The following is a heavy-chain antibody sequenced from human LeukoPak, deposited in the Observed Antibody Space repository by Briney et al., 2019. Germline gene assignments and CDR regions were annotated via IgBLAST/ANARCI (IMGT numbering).Heavy chain of an antibody. CDR3: ARAENGYSSSWSYSYYYYMDV. Sequence: PGGSLRLSCATSGFTFSSYWMNWVRQAPGKGLEWVANIKQDGSEKHYVDSVKGRFTISRDNAKNSLYLQMNSLRAEDTAVYYCARAENGYSSSWSYSYYYYMDVWGKGTTVTVSS. D-gene: IGHD6-13*01. J-gene: IGHJ6*03. CDR1: GFTFSSYW. CDR2: IKQDGSEK. V-gene: IGHV3-7*04.